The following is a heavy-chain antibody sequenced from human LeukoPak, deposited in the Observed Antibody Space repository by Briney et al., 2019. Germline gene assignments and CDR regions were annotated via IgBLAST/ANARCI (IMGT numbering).Heavy chain of an antibody. V-gene: IGHV3-66*01. J-gene: IGHJ4*02. D-gene: IGHD1-26*01. CDR3: ARDIGVGATTTFDY. CDR2: IYSGGST. CDR1: GFTVSSNY. Sequence: GGSLRLSCAASGFTVSSNYMSWGRQAPGKGLEWVSVIYSGGSTYYADSVKGRFTISRDNSKNTLYLQMNSLRAEDTAVYYCARDIGVGATTTFDYWGQGTLVTVSS.